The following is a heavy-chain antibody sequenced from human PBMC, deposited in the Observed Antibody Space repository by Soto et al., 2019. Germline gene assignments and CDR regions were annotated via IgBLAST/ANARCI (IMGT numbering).Heavy chain of an antibody. J-gene: IGHJ6*02. CDR3: ARDPGRYFDWLLPQYYYYYGMDV. Sequence: SVKVSCKASGGTFSSYAISWVRQAPGQGLEWVGGIIPIFGTANYAQKFQGRVTITADESTSTAYMELSSLRSEDTAVYYCARDPGRYFDWLLPQYYYYYGMDVWGQGTTVTVSS. CDR2: IIPIFGTA. CDR1: GGTFSSYA. D-gene: IGHD3-9*01. V-gene: IGHV1-69*13.